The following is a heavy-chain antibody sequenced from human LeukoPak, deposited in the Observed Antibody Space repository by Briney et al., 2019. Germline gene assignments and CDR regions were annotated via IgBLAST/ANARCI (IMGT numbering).Heavy chain of an antibody. CDR2: IGGVASNT. V-gene: IGHV3-23*01. CDR3: AKTSGSYSNFDC. Sequence: PGGSLRLSCAASGFTFSSYWMNWVRQPPGKGLEWVSTIGGVASNTYYADSVKGRFTISRDNSKNMLDLQMNGLRAEDTAMYYCAKTSGSYSNFDCWGQGILVTVSS. J-gene: IGHJ4*02. D-gene: IGHD3-22*01. CDR1: GFTFSSYW.